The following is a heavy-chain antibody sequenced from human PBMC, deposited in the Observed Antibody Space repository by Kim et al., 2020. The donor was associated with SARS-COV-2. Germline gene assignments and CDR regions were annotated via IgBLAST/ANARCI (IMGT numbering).Heavy chain of an antibody. D-gene: IGHD5-12*01. CDR1: GFTFSKVW. CDR3: TTVKNVAMALDY. CDR2: IKSLTNSGP. J-gene: IGHJ4*02. V-gene: IGHV3-15*01. Sequence: LSLTCAASGFTFSKVWMTWVRQAPGKGLEPFGRIKSLTNSGPDYTPPGKGRLTISRDDSKNTVYLQMNSLKTEDTAIYYCTTVKNVAMALDYWGQGTLVTVSS.